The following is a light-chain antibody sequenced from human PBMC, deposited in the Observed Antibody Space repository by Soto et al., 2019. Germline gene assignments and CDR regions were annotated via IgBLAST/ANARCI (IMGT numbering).Light chain of an antibody. CDR2: EVN. CDR3: SSYAGRSNV. J-gene: IGLJ1*01. CDR1: SSDVGGYNY. Sequence: LTQPPSAYGSPGQSVAISCTGTSSDVGGYNYVSWYQQHPGKAPKLMIYEVNKRPSGVPDRFSGSKSGNTASLTVSGLQDEDEADYYCSSYAGRSNVFGTGNKVXV. V-gene: IGLV2-8*01.